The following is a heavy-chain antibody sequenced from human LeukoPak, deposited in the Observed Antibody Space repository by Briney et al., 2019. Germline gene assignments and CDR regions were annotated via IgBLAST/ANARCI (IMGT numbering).Heavy chain of an antibody. D-gene: IGHD6-19*01. CDR1: GYTFTSYG. CDR2: ISAYNGNT. V-gene: IGHV1-18*01. Sequence: GASVKVSCKASGYTFTSYGISWVRQAPGQGLEWMGWISAYNGNTNYAQKLQGRVTMTTDTSMSTAYMELRSLRSDDTAVYYCSRDMNSRGFGLSYFVYWGQGTLVTVSS. CDR3: SRDMNSRGFGLSYFVY. J-gene: IGHJ4*02.